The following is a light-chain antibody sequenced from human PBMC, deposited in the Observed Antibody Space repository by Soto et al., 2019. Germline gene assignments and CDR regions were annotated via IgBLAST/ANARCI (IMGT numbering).Light chain of an antibody. V-gene: IGKV3-11*01. CDR2: DVS. CDR3: LQRSNWPRWT. Sequence: EIVLTQSPATLSLSPGERGTLSCRASESVTNYLAWYQQKPGQAPRLLVYDVSNRATGIPARFSGGGSGTDFTLTISNLEPEDFAVYYCLQRSNWPRWTFGQGTKV. CDR1: ESVTNY. J-gene: IGKJ1*01.